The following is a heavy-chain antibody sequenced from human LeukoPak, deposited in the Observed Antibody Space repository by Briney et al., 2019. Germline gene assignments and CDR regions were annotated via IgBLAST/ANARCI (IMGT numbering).Heavy chain of an antibody. V-gene: IGHV3-30-3*01. CDR1: GFTFSMSA. J-gene: IGHJ4*02. CDR2: ISFDGGNK. CDR3: ARGRAGIAAAGFDY. Sequence: GRSLRLSCAPSGFTFSMSAMHWVRLAPGKGLDWVAVISFDGGNKLYADSVKGRFSISRDNSKNNLYLQMNSLGLDDTAVYFCARGRAGIAAAGFDYWGQGTLVTVSS. D-gene: IGHD6-13*01.